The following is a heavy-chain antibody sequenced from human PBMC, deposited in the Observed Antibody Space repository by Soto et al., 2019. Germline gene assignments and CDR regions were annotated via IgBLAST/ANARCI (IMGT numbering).Heavy chain of an antibody. CDR1: GFTFDDYA. J-gene: IGHJ4*02. CDR2: ISWNSGSI. D-gene: IGHD1-26*01. V-gene: IGHV3-9*01. Sequence: PGGSLRLSCAASGFTFDDYAMHWVRQAPGKGLEWVSGISWNSGSIGYADSVKGRFTISRDNAKNSLYLQMNSLRAEDTALYYCAKDTMGASYFGFDYWGQGTLVTVSS. CDR3: AKDTMGASYFGFDY.